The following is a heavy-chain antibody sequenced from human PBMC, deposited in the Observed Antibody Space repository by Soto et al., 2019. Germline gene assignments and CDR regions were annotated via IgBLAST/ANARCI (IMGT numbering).Heavy chain of an antibody. CDR3: ARVAGWELTYFDH. J-gene: IGHJ4*02. CDR1: RFTFSSYS. D-gene: IGHD1-26*01. Sequence: EVQLVESGGGLVKPGGSLRLSCAASRFTFSSYSMNWVRQAPGQGLEWVSSISSSSSYIYYAYSVKGRFTISRDNAKNSLYLQTNSLRADDTAVYYCARVAGWELTYFDHCGQGTLVTVSS. V-gene: IGHV3-21*01. CDR2: ISSSSSYI.